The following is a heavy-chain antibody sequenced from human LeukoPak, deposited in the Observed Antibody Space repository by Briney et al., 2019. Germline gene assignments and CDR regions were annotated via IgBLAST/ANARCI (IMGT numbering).Heavy chain of an antibody. J-gene: IGHJ4*02. CDR1: GFTFSDAW. CDR2: IWYDDTNK. CDR3: ARGVDYYENSGTIDY. V-gene: IGHV3-33*08. D-gene: IGHD3-22*01. Sequence: GGSLRLSCAASGFTFSDAWMSWVRQAPGKGLEWVAIIWYDDTNKNYADSVKGRFTISRDNSKNTLSLQMNSLRAEDTAVYYCARGVDYYENSGTIDYWGQGTLVTVSS.